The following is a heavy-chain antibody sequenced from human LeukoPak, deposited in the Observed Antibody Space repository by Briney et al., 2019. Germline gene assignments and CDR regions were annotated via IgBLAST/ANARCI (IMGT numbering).Heavy chain of an antibody. CDR1: GGSISSYY. CDR3: ATVSSGYDIGVYYYYYMDV. CDR2: IYYSGST. Sequence: SETLSLTCTVSGGSISSYYWSWIRQPPGKGLEWIGYIYYSGSTNYNPSLKSRVTISVDTSKNQFSLKLSSVTAADTAVYYCATVSSGYDIGVYYYYYMDVWGKGTTVTISS. J-gene: IGHJ6*03. D-gene: IGHD5-12*01. V-gene: IGHV4-59*01.